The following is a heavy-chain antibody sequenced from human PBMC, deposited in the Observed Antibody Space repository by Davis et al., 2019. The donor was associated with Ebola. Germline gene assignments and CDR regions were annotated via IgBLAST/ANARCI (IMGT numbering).Heavy chain of an antibody. CDR3: ARDKSDTSLIRGPFGLDV. V-gene: IGHV4/OR15-8*02. J-gene: IGHJ6*02. Sequence: SETLSLTCAVSGGSINSANWWTWVRQSPGKGLEWIGEIYHTGNTNYNPSLESRVTISRDKSKNQFSLRLTSVTAADTAVYFCARDKSDTSLIRGPFGLDVWGQGTTVTVSS. CDR1: GGSINSANW. D-gene: IGHD3-10*01. CDR2: IYHTGNT.